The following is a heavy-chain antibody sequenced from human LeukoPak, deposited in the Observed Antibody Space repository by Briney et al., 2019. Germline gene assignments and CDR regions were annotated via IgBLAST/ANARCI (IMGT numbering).Heavy chain of an antibody. V-gene: IGHV4-4*07. CDR3: ARVLPSYSVSCNIYFFYFVYV. Sequence: SETLSLTCTVSGGSITNCCWGWIRQPAGRGLDWIGRISSTGKTAYSPSLQSRVTMSVDTSKNQFSLKLNSVTAADTAVYSCARVLPSYSVSCNIYFFYFVYVWGKGTPGTVS. J-gene: IGHJ6*03. CDR2: ISSTGKT. CDR1: GGSITNCC. D-gene: IGHD5/OR15-5a*01.